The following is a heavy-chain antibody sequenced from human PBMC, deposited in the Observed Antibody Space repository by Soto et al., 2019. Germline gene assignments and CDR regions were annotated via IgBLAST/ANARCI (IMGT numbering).Heavy chain of an antibody. D-gene: IGHD6-13*01. CDR1: GFTFSSHA. CDR2: LSGSGGSI. CDR3: AKVSSSWYAGFFDL. V-gene: IGHV3-23*01. Sequence: GGSLRPSCTTSGFTFSSHAMTWVRQAPGKGLEWVSGLSGSGGSIYYADSVKGRFTVSRDNSMNTLYLQMKTLRAEDTAVYYCAKVSSSWYAGFFDLWGQGT. J-gene: IGHJ4*02.